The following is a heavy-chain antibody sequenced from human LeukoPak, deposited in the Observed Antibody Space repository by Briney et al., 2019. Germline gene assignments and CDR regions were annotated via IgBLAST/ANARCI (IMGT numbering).Heavy chain of an antibody. D-gene: IGHD4-11*01. V-gene: IGHV3-7*01. CDR2: IKQDGSEK. Sequence: GGSLRLSCAASGFTFSTYRMSWVRQAPGKGLEWVANIKQDGSEKHYVDSVKGRFTISRDNAKNSLYLQMSSLRAEDTAVYYCTRVEETATTAAIIRKYSYYYYYMDVWGIGNTVTVSS. CDR3: TRVEETATTAAIIRKYSYYYYYMDV. CDR1: GFTFSTYR. J-gene: IGHJ6*03.